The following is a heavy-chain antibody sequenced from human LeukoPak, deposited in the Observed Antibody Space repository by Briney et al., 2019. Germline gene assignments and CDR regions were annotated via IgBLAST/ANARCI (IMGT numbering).Heavy chain of an antibody. J-gene: IGHJ4*02. D-gene: IGHD3-10*01. CDR2: ISGSGGST. CDR3: AKDDPYGSGRSFDY. Sequence: AGGSLRLSCAASGFTFSSYAMSWVRQAPGKGLEWVSAISGSGGSTYYADSVKSRFTISRDNSKNTLYLQMNSLRAEDTAVYYCAKDDPYGSGRSFDYWGQGTLVTVSS. CDR1: GFTFSSYA. V-gene: IGHV3-23*01.